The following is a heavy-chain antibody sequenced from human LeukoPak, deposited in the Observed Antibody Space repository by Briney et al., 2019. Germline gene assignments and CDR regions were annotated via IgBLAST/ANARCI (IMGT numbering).Heavy chain of an antibody. V-gene: IGHV2-5*01. CDR2: IYWNDDE. CDR1: GLSLITTGVG. D-gene: IGHD3-10*01. CDR3: APETFGRGWFDP. Sequence: SGPTLVNPTQTLTLTCTFSGLSLITTGVGVGWIRQPPGKALEWLALIYWNDDERYSPSLKSRLTTTKDISKNQVVLTMTNMDPVDTATYYCAPETFGRGWFDPWGQGILVTVSS. J-gene: IGHJ5*02.